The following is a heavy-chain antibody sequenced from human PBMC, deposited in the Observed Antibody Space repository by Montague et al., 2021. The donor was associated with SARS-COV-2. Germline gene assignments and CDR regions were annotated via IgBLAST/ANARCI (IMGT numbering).Heavy chain of an antibody. CDR2: ISGSGSKT. V-gene: IGHV3-11*01. J-gene: IGHJ3*02. CDR1: GFIFSDYY. Sequence: SLRLSCAASGFIFSDYYMTWIRQAPGKGLEWVSHISGSGSKTYYAESVKGRFTISRDTANNSVYLQMKFLGVEDTAVYYCARDQGGYGTFDIWGQGTMVTVSS. CDR3: ARDQGGYGTFDI. D-gene: IGHD5-12*01.